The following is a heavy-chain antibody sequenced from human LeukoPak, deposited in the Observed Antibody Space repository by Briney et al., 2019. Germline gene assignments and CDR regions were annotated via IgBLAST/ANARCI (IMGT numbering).Heavy chain of an antibody. J-gene: IGHJ4*02. Sequence: ASVKVSCKAPGGTFSSYAISWVRQAPGQGLEWMGGIIPIFGTANYAQKFQGRATITTDESTSTAYMELSSLGSEDTAVYYCARVVTGSGEDYWGQGTLVTVSS. CDR1: GGTFSSYA. CDR2: IIPIFGTA. CDR3: ARVVTGSGEDY. D-gene: IGHD3-10*01. V-gene: IGHV1-69*05.